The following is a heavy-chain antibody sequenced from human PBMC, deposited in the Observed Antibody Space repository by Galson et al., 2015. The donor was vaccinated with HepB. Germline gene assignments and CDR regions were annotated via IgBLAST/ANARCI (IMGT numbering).Heavy chain of an antibody. CDR2: ISSSSSYT. V-gene: IGHV3-11*06. Sequence: SLRLSCAASGFTFSDYYMSWIRQAPGKGLEWVSYISSSSSYTNYADSVKGRFTISRDNAENSLYLQMNSLRAEDTAVYYCARAYRYCSGGSCSRSEDYWGQGTLVTVSS. CDR1: GFTFSDYY. J-gene: IGHJ4*02. CDR3: ARAYRYCSGGSCSRSEDY. D-gene: IGHD2-15*01.